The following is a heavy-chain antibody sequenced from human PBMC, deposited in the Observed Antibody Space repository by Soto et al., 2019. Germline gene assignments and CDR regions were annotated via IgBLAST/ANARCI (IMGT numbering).Heavy chain of an antibody. J-gene: IGHJ5*01. CDR3: AKALREPGGYGIDS. CDR2: ISGSGGST. Sequence: PGGSLRLSCVGSGFTFSSYAMNWVRQAPGKGLEWVSAISGSGGSTYYADSVKGRVTSSRDSSKNTLYLQMKRLRAEDTAVYYCAKALREPGGYGIDSWGHGTLVPVS. CDR1: GFTFSSYA. V-gene: IGHV3-23*01. D-gene: IGHD5-12*01.